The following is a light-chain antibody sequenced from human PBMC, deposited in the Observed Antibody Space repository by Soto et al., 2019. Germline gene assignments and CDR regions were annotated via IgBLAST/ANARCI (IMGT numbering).Light chain of an antibody. CDR1: QSVSSY. V-gene: IGKV3-20*01. Sequence: EIVLTQSPATRSLSPGERATLSCRASQSVSSYLAWYQPKPRQAPRILIYDASNTATGIPARFSGSGSGTDFTLTISRLEPEDFAVYYCQQYGSPPLFGGGTKVDIK. CDR2: DAS. J-gene: IGKJ4*01. CDR3: QQYGSPPL.